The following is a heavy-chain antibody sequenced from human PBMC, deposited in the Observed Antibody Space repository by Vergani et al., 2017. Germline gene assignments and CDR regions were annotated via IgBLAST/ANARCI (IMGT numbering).Heavy chain of an antibody. Sequence: QVQLVQSGAEVKKPGASVRVSCKGYGYFFSGYFMHWVRQAPGQGLEWMGWINSKSGATNSAQKFQGRVTLTRDTTISTAYMELSSLTSDDTAVYYCARSYGSGSYDGWGQGTLVTVSS. CDR1: GYFFSGYF. CDR2: INSKSGAT. J-gene: IGHJ4*02. D-gene: IGHD3-10*01. CDR3: ARSYGSGSYDG. V-gene: IGHV1-2*02.